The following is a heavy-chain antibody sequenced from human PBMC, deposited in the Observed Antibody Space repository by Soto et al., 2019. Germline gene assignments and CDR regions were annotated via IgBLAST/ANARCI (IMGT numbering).Heavy chain of an antibody. CDR1: GFTFNNYW. J-gene: IGHJ4*02. V-gene: IGHV3-74*01. Sequence: LRLSFAASGFTFNNYWMHWVRQAPGKGLVWVSRIKTDGSSPNYADSVEGRFTISSDNAKNTLYLQMNSLRVEDTAVYYCARDRIAGSGSCDNWGQGTLVTVSS. CDR2: IKTDGSSP. D-gene: IGHD3-10*01. CDR3: ARDRIAGSGSCDN.